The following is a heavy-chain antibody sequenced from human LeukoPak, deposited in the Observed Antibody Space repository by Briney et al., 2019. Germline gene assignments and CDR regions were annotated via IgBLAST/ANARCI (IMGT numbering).Heavy chain of an antibody. V-gene: IGHV3-20*01. Sequence: GGSLRLSCAASGFTFDDYAMHWVRHAPGKGLEWVSLISWDGGSTGYADSVKGRFTISRDNAKNSLYLRMNSLRAEDTALYHCARVSTYDYVWGSYSGFDYWGQGTLVTVSS. CDR1: GFTFDDYA. CDR3: ARVSTYDYVWGSYSGFDY. J-gene: IGHJ4*02. CDR2: ISWDGGST. D-gene: IGHD3-16*01.